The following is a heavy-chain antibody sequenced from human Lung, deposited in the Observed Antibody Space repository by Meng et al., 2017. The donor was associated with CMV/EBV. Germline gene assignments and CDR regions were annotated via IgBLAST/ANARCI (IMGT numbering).Heavy chain of an antibody. Sequence: VQLVESGGGVGHPRPAPRLPREASGSTFSIYAMHWVRQAPGKGLEWVAVISYDGSNTYYADSVKGRFTISRDYSKNTQYLQMNSLRAEATAVYYCARDDISSWGQGTLVTVSS. CDR1: GSTFSIYA. J-gene: IGHJ5*02. V-gene: IGHV3-30-3*01. CDR2: ISYDGSNT. CDR3: ARDDISS. D-gene: IGHD3-3*02.